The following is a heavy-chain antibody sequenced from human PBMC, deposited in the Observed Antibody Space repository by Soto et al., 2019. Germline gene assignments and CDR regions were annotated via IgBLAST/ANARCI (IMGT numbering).Heavy chain of an antibody. D-gene: IGHD4-17*01. Sequence: QVQLVQSGAEVKKPGSSVKVSCKASGGTFSNYAISWVRQAPGQGLEWMGGIIPMFGTTKYTQKFQGRVTITADKSTSTAYMELSSLISEDTAVYYCARAPIYGDRGLWYFDLWGRGTLVTVSS. CDR2: IIPMFGTT. J-gene: IGHJ2*01. CDR1: GGTFSNYA. CDR3: ARAPIYGDRGLWYFDL. V-gene: IGHV1-69*14.